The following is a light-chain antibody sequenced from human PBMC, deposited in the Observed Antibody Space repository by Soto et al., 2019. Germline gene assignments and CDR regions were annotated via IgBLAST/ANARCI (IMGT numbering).Light chain of an antibody. J-gene: IGLJ2*01. CDR1: SSDVGGYNF. CDR3: SSWTSSTTQV. Sequence: QSVLTQPASVSGSPGQSITISCTGTSSDVGGYNFVSWYQQHPDKAPKLMIFEVNNRPSGVSNRFSGSKSGNTASLTISGLQAEDEADYYCSSWTSSTTQVLGGGTKLTVL. CDR2: EVN. V-gene: IGLV2-14*01.